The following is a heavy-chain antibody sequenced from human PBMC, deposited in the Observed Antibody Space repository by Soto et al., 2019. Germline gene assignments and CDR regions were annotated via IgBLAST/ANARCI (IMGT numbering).Heavy chain of an antibody. J-gene: IGHJ5*02. D-gene: IGHD3-3*01. Sequence: PSETLSLTCTVSGGSISSGGYYWSWIRQHPGKGLEWIGYIYYSGSTYYNPSLKSRVTISVDTSKNQFSLKLSSVNAADTAVYYCARHYEFWSGANWFDPWGQGTLVTVSS. CDR1: GGSISSGGYY. CDR2: IYYSGST. V-gene: IGHV4-31*03. CDR3: ARHYEFWSGANWFDP.